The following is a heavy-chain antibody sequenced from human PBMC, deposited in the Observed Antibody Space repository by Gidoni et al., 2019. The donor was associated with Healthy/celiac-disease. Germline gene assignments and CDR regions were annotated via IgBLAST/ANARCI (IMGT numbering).Heavy chain of an antibody. CDR3: ARDWSGGSCYRYCDMDV. CDR1: GFTVSIYG. D-gene: IGHD2-15*01. V-gene: IGHV3-33*01. J-gene: IGHJ6*03. Sequence: QVQLVESGGGVVQPGRSLRLPCAASGFTVSIYGMHWVRQAPGKGLEWVAVIWYDGSNKYYEDAVKGRFTISRDNSKNTLYLQMNSLRAEDTAVYYCARDWSGGSCYRYCDMDVWGKGTTVTVSS. CDR2: IWYDGSNK.